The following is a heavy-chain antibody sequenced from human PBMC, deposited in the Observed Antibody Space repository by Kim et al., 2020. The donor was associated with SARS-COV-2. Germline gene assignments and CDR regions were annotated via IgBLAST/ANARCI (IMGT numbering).Heavy chain of an antibody. J-gene: IGHJ5*02. CDR2: IYPGDSSI. CDR3: TRRPYCSDTVCYGGHFYDL. CDR1: GYSLTNYW. D-gene: IGHD2-15*01. Sequence: GESLKISCQASGYSLTNYWIGWVRQMPGQGLEWMGIIYPGDSSIRYSPSFQGQVTMSVDKSINTAYLQWSGLEASDTAMYYCTRRPYCSDTVCYGGHFYDLWGQGTLVTVSS. V-gene: IGHV5-51*01.